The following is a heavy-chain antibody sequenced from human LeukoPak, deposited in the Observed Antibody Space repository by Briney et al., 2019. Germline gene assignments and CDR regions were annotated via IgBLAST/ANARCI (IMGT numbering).Heavy chain of an antibody. CDR3: ARDRTIAWFDY. D-gene: IGHD2-15*01. Sequence: GGSLRLSCAASGFTFSSYWMSWVRQAPGKGLEWVANIRQDGGEKYYVDSVKGRFTISRDNAKKTLYLQMNTLRAEDTAVYYCARDRTIAWFDYWGQGAQVTVSS. CDR2: IRQDGGEK. V-gene: IGHV3-7*01. CDR1: GFTFSSYW. J-gene: IGHJ4*02.